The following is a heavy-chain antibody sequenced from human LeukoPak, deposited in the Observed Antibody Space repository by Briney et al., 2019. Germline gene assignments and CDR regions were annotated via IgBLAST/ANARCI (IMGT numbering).Heavy chain of an antibody. CDR3: ATTKGTIPYFDH. CDR1: GYTFTDYY. Sequence: VKISCKVSGYTFTDYYMYWVQQAPGKGLAWMGLVDPEDGETKYAEKFQGRVTIIADTSTDTAYMELSSLRSEDTAVYYCATTKGTIPYFDHWGQGTLVTVSS. J-gene: IGHJ4*02. D-gene: IGHD3-3*01. CDR2: VDPEDGET. V-gene: IGHV1-69-2*01.